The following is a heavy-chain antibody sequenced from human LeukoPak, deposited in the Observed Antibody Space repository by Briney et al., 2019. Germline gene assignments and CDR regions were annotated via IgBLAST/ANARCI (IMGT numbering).Heavy chain of an antibody. D-gene: IGHD3-3*02. CDR1: GFTFSTYA. CDR3: ARIGSAAFTDY. J-gene: IGHJ4*02. V-gene: IGHV3-23*01. Sequence: GVSLRLSGAASGFTFSTYALNWLPQAPGKGREGVSAISDSGGAIFYADSVKGRFTMSRDNSKNSLFLQMNSLRVEDTAVYYCARIGSAAFTDYWGQGALVTVSS. CDR2: ISDSGGAI.